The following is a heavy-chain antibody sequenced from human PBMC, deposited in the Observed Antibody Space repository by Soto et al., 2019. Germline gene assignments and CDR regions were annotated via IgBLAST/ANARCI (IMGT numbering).Heavy chain of an antibody. CDR1: GFAFGNYP. J-gene: IGHJ3*02. D-gene: IGHD3-10*01. V-gene: IGHV3-23*01. Sequence: EAQLLQSGGGLVPPGGSLRLSCVASGFAFGNYPMAWVRQTPGKGLEWISTISGSGGMTDYEDSVRGRFTVSIDHSKDTVHLQMNSLRADDTAVYYCAKDRTMARGIRAFVIWGQGTTVSISS. CDR3: AKDRTMARGIRAFVI. CDR2: ISGSGGMT.